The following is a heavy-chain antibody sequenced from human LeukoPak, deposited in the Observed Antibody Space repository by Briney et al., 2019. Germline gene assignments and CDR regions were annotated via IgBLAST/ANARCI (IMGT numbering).Heavy chain of an antibody. J-gene: IGHJ6*02. CDR1: GFSFEDYA. D-gene: IGHD2-2*01. Sequence: GGSLRLSCAASGFSFEDYAMRWVRQAPGKGLEWVSLISGEGDVTYYADSVKGRFTISRDNSKNSMYLQMNSLTAEDTALYYCAKDTFPYAYYYGMDVWGQGTTVTVSS. V-gene: IGHV3-43*02. CDR3: AKDTFPYAYYYGMDV. CDR2: ISGEGDVT.